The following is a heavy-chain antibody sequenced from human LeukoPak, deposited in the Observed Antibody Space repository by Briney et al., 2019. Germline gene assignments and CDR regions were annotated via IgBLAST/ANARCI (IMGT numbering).Heavy chain of an antibody. CDR1: GGSISSYY. J-gene: IGHJ6*02. V-gene: IGHV4-59*08. Sequence: SETLSLTCTVSGGSISSYYWSWIRQPPGKGLEWIGYIYYSGSTNYNPSLKSQVTISVDTSKNQFSLKLSSVTAADTAVHYCARQWIAPEYYGMDVWGQGTTVTVSS. D-gene: IGHD5-12*01. CDR3: ARQWIAPEYYGMDV. CDR2: IYYSGST.